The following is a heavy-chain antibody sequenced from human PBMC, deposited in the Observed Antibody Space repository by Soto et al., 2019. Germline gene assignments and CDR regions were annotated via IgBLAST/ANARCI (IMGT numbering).Heavy chain of an antibody. J-gene: IGHJ4*02. CDR3: ARYSMVRGVIGFDY. Sequence: SETLPLTSTVSGGSISSSSYYWGWISQLPGKGLEWIGSIYYSGSTYYNPSLKSRVTISVDTSKNQFSLTLSSVTAADTAVYYCARYSMVRGVIGFDYWGQGTLVTVSS. D-gene: IGHD3-10*01. CDR2: IYYSGST. V-gene: IGHV4-39*01. CDR1: GGSISSSSYY.